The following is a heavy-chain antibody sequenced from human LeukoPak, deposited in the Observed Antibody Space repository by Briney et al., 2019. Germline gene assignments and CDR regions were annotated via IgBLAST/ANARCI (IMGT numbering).Heavy chain of an antibody. CDR1: GFTFSSYE. V-gene: IGHV3-21*05. CDR3: AKLGKAARFHLFPYYFDY. Sequence: GGSLRLSCAASGFTFSSYEMNWVRQAPGKGLEWVSYISSSSTYIHYADSVKGRFTISRDNAKKSLYLQMNSLRAEDTAVYYCAKLGKAARFHLFPYYFDYWGQGTLVTVSS. J-gene: IGHJ4*02. D-gene: IGHD6-6*01. CDR2: ISSSSTYI.